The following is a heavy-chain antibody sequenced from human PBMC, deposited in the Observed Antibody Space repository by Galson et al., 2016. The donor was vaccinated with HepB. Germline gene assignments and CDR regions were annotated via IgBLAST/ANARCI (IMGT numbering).Heavy chain of an antibody. CDR1: GGSMSSSDW. D-gene: IGHD3-10*01. CDR3: ARCFGESRLGSVYGMDV. Sequence: SEILSLTCAVSGGSMSSSDWWSWVRQSPGKGLEWIGEVYQSGNTNYNPSLQSRVTIAIDNSKKQFSLKLSTLTAADTAVYYCARCFGESRLGSVYGMDVWGQGTTVTVSS. CDR2: VYQSGNT. V-gene: IGHV4-4*02. J-gene: IGHJ6*02.